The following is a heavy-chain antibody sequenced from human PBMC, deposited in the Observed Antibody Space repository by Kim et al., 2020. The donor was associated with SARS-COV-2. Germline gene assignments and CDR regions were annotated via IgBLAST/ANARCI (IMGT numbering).Heavy chain of an antibody. Sequence: ASVKVSCKASGYTFTSYAMHWVRQAPGQRLEWMGWINAGNGNTKYSQKFQGRVTITRDTSASTAYMELSSLRSEDTAVYYCARALGHDFWSGSPKGADYWGQGTLVTVSS. J-gene: IGHJ4*02. CDR1: GYTFTSYA. D-gene: IGHD3-3*01. V-gene: IGHV1-3*01. CDR3: ARALGHDFWSGSPKGADY. CDR2: INAGNGNT.